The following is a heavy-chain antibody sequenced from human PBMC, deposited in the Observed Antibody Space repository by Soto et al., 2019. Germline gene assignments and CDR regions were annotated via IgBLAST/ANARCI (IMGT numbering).Heavy chain of an antibody. Sequence: QVQLQQWGAGLLKPSETLSLTCAVYGGSFSGYYWTWIRQPPGKGLEWIGEINQSGSTNYNPSLKSRVTISLDTSKNQFSLKLTSVTAADTAVYYCAREGSTSLRYFDLWGRGTLVTVSS. J-gene: IGHJ2*01. V-gene: IGHV4-34*01. CDR3: AREGSTSLRYFDL. CDR2: INQSGST. CDR1: GGSFSGYY. D-gene: IGHD2-2*01.